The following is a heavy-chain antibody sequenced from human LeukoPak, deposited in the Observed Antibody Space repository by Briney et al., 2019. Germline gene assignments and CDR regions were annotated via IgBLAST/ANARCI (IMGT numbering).Heavy chain of an antibody. CDR2: VSGSGSST. CDR1: GFTFSSYA. J-gene: IGHJ4*02. CDR3: AKGGGYDFWSGGFDY. D-gene: IGHD3-3*01. V-gene: IGHV3-23*01. Sequence: GGSLRLSCAASGFTFSSYAMTWVRQAPGKGLEWVSAVSGSGSSTYYADSVKGRFTISRDNSKNTLYLQVNSLRAEDTAVYYCAKGGGYDFWSGGFDYWGQGTLGTVSS.